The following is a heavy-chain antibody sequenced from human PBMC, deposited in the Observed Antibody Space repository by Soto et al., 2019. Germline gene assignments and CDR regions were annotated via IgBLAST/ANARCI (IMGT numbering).Heavy chain of an antibody. V-gene: IGHV1-69*12. CDR2: IIPIFGTA. Sequence: QVQLVQSGAEVKKPGSSVKVSCKASGGTFSSYAISWVRQAPGQGLEWMGGIIPIFGTANYAQKFQGRVTVTADESTSIVYMGVSNLRSEDTAVYYCARVGIRGYSSPRDYGMDVWGQGTTVTVSS. CDR1: GGTFSSYA. J-gene: IGHJ6*02. CDR3: ARVGIRGYSSPRDYGMDV. D-gene: IGHD6-13*01.